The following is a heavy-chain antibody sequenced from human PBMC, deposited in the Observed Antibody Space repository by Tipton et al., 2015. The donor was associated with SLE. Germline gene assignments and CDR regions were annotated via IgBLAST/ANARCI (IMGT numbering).Heavy chain of an antibody. CDR2: IYSSGSP. CDR3: ARPIVGVAAFHI. CDR1: GGSISSHH. D-gene: IGHD1-26*01. J-gene: IGHJ3*02. V-gene: IGHV4-4*07. Sequence: TLSLTCTVSGGSISSHHWSWIRQPDGKGLEWIGRIYSSGSPNYNPSLKSRVTMSVDTSKNQFSLKLSSVTAADTAVYFCARPIVGVAAFHIWGPGTMVTVSS.